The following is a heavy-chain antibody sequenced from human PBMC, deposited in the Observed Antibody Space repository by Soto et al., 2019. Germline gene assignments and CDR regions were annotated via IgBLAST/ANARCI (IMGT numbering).Heavy chain of an antibody. J-gene: IGHJ6*02. Sequence: QVQLVESGGGVVQPGRSLRLSCAASGFTFSSYAMHWVRQAPGKGLEWVAVISYVGSNKYYADSVKGRFTISRDNSKNTLYLQMNSLRAEDTAVYYCARDLRPYYFYGMDVWGQGTTVTVSS. CDR1: GFTFSSYA. CDR2: ISYVGSNK. CDR3: ARDLRPYYFYGMDV. V-gene: IGHV3-30-3*01.